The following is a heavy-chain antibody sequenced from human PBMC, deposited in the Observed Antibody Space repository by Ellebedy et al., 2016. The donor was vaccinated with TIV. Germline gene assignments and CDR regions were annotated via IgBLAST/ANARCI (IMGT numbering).Heavy chain of an antibody. J-gene: IGHJ4*02. CDR2: IMPIFGAA. Sequence: AASVKVSCKASGGSFSSYTISWVRQAPGQGLEWMGGIMPIFGAADYAQKFQGRVTITADESTSTAYMELTSLRSEDTAVYYCARDQRTAPGLQGYWGQGTLVTVSS. V-gene: IGHV1-69*13. CDR1: GGSFSSYT. CDR3: ARDQRTAPGLQGY. D-gene: IGHD6-13*01.